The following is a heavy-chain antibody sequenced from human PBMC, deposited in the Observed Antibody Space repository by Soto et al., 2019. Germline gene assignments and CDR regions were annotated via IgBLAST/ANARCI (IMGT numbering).Heavy chain of an antibody. Sequence: GSLRLSCAASGFTFSSYWMSWIRQHPGKGLEWIGSIHYRGTTDYNPSLKSRITISLDRSKNQFALKLSSVTAADTAVYYCARVRDSFGLDVWGQGTTVTVSS. V-gene: IGHV4-59*12. CDR3: ARVRDSFGLDV. J-gene: IGHJ6*02. CDR1: GFTFSSYW. CDR2: IHYRGTT. D-gene: IGHD2-15*01.